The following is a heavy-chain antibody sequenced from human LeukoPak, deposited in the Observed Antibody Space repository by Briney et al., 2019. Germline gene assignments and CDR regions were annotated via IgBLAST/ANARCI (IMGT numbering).Heavy chain of an antibody. J-gene: IGHJ4*02. CDR1: GDSISSSY. CDR3: ARVSRASLWLPLDS. Sequence: SETLSLTCIVSGDSISSSYWSWIRQPPGKGLEWIVYIHYTGSTNYNPSLRSRVTISIDTSKNQFSLKLSSVTAADTAVYYCARVSRASLWLPLDSWGQGTLVTVSS. V-gene: IGHV4-59*08. D-gene: IGHD5-18*01. CDR2: IHYTGST.